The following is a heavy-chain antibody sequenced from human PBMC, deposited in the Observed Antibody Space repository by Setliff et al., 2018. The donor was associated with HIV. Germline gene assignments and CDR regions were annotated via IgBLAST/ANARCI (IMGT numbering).Heavy chain of an antibody. CDR3: ARGSGYPWYFDL. Sequence: SETLSLTCTVSSGFISGRSYYWGWIRQPPGKGLEWIGNIYYSGNTYYNPSLKSRVTISIDTSKNQFSLKLTSVTAADTAVYYCARGSGYPWYFDLWGRGTLVTVSS. V-gene: IGHV4-39*07. J-gene: IGHJ2*01. D-gene: IGHD3-22*01. CDR1: SGFISGRSYY. CDR2: IYYSGNT.